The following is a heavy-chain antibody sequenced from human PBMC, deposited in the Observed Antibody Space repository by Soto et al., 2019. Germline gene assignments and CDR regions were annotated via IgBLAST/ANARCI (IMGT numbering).Heavy chain of an antibody. CDR3: AIDRIVVAGVSVDP. Sequence: QVQLVQSGAEVKKPGSSVKVSCKASGGTFSSYTISWVRQAPGQGLEWMGRIIPILGIANYAQKFQSRVTITAVTSMSTAYMELSSLRSEDTAVYYCAIDRIVVAGVSVDPWGQGTLVTVSS. CDR1: GGTFSSYT. J-gene: IGHJ5*02. V-gene: IGHV1-69*08. D-gene: IGHD6-19*01. CDR2: IIPILGIA.